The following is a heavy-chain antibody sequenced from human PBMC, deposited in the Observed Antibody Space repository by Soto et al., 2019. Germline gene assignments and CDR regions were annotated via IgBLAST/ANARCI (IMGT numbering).Heavy chain of an antibody. Sequence: QVTLKESGPVLVKPTETLTLTCTVSGFSLSNARMGVSWIRQPPGKALEWLAYILSNDEKSYSTSLKSRLTNPKGTSKSQVGLTMASMDPVDTATYDCARIPVVNGVYYNDGSGYYRVHWYFGLWGRGTLVTVSS. CDR2: ILSNDEK. D-gene: IGHD3-22*01. CDR1: GFSLSNARMG. V-gene: IGHV2-26*01. J-gene: IGHJ2*01. CDR3: ARIPVVNGVYYNDGSGYYRVHWYFGL.